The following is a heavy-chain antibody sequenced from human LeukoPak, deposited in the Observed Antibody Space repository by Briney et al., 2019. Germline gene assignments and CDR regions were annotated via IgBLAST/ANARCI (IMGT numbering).Heavy chain of an antibody. Sequence: ASVKVSCKASGYTFTSYDINWVRQATGQGLEWMGWISVYNGNTNYAQKLQGRVTMTTDTSTSTAYMELRSLRSDDTAVYYCARDPRHIVVVTAIQSLDYWGQGTLVTVSS. D-gene: IGHD2-21*02. CDR3: ARDPRHIVVVTAIQSLDY. J-gene: IGHJ4*02. CDR1: GYTFTSYD. CDR2: ISVYNGNT. V-gene: IGHV1-18*01.